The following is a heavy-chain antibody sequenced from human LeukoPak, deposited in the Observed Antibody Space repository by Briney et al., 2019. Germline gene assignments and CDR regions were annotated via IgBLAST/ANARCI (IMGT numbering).Heavy chain of an antibody. CDR2: ISVSGVST. CDR1: GFNFTSYA. V-gene: IGHV3-23*01. Sequence: GGSLRLSCAASGFNFTSYAMSWVRQTPGKALEWVSTISVSGVSTYYADSVKGRFTISRDNSKNTLFLRMNSLRAEDTAIYYCAKLVDYWGQGTLVTVSS. J-gene: IGHJ4*02. CDR3: AKLVDY.